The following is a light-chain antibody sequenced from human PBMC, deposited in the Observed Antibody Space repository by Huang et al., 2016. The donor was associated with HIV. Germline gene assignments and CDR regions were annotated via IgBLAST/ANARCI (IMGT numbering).Light chain of an antibody. CDR3: QHYGGLPFT. Sequence: DIQMTQSPSSLSASVGDTVTITCQASQGISNYLNWYQQKPGKAPRRLIYDASNLQAGVPSRFSGSGSGTEFTFTITSLQPEDVATYYCQHYGGLPFTFGPGTKVDLK. J-gene: IGKJ3*01. CDR2: DAS. CDR1: QGISNY. V-gene: IGKV1-33*01.